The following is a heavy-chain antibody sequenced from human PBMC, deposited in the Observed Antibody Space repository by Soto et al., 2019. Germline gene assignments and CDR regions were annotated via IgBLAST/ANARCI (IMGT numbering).Heavy chain of an antibody. Sequence: ASVKVSCKASGYTFTSYAMHWVRQAPGQRLEWMGWINAGNGNTKYSQKFQGRVTITRDTSASTAYMELSSLRSEDTAVYYCARRPDRPEYSSGHYGMDVWGQGTTVTVSS. J-gene: IGHJ6*02. CDR2: INAGNGNT. D-gene: IGHD6-19*01. V-gene: IGHV1-3*01. CDR1: GYTFTSYA. CDR3: ARRPDRPEYSSGHYGMDV.